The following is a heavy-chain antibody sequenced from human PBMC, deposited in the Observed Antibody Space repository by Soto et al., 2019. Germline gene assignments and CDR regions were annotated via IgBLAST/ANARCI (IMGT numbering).Heavy chain of an antibody. Sequence: EVQLLESGGDLIQPGGSLRLSCAASGFTFNIYAMTWVRQAPGKGLEWVSAISRYGDFTYYADYVEGRFTISRANSKKTLYLQMNSLRAEDTAVYYCAKDRYLDHDSRGYLFDNWGQGNLVTVSS. J-gene: IGHJ4*02. D-gene: IGHD3-22*01. CDR2: ISRYGDFT. V-gene: IGHV3-23*01. CDR1: GFTFNIYA. CDR3: AKDRYLDHDSRGYLFDN.